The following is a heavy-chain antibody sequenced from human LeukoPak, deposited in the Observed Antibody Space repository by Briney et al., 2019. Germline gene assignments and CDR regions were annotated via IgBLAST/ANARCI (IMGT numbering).Heavy chain of an antibody. J-gene: IGHJ4*02. Sequence: GASVKDSCKASVYTFTGYYMHWVRQAPGQGREWMGWINPNSGGTNYAQKFQGRVTMARDTSISTAYMELSRLRSDDTAVYYCARQKRIVGATDQFDYWGQGGLVTVSS. CDR2: INPNSGGT. V-gene: IGHV1-2*02. CDR3: ARQKRIVGATDQFDY. D-gene: IGHD1-26*01. CDR1: VYTFTGYY.